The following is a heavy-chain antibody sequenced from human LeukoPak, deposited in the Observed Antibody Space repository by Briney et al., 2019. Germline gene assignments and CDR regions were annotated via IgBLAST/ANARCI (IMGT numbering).Heavy chain of an antibody. CDR2: ISGNSDKT. D-gene: IGHD6-6*01. CDR3: AKTASSSGE. Sequence: PGGSLRLSCAASGFTFSTTGMSWVRQAPGKGLEWVSGISGNSDKTYYTDSVKGRFSVFRDNSRNTLYLQMNNMRVEDTALYYCAKTASSSGEWGQGTLVTVSS. J-gene: IGHJ4*02. V-gene: IGHV3-23*01. CDR1: GFTFSTTG.